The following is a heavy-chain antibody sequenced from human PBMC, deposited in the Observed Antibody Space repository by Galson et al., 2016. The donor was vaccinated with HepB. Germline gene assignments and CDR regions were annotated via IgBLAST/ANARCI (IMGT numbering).Heavy chain of an antibody. V-gene: IGHV3-53*01. Sequence: SLRLSCAASGFTVSNNYLKWVRQAPGRGLEWVSLNSSGSTYYADSVKGRFTISRDTSMNTLFLQMNNLRVEDTAAYYCARWPDYWGQGTLVTVSS. CDR2: NSSGST. J-gene: IGHJ4*02. CDR1: GFTVSNNY. CDR3: ARWPDY.